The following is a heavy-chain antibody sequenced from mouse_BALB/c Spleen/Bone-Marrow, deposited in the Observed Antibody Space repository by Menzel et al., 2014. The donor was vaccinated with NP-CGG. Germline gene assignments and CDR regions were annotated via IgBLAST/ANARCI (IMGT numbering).Heavy chain of an antibody. D-gene: IGHD2-4*01. CDR2: VNPYNGGT. CDR1: GYTFTDYY. Sequence: VKMSCKASGYTFTDYYMDWVKQSHGESFEWIGRVNPYNGGTSYNQKFKGKATLTVDKSSTTAYMELNSLTSEDSAVYYCARRDYYDYAWFAYWGQGTLVTVSA. V-gene: IGHV1-19*01. CDR3: ARRDYYDYAWFAY. J-gene: IGHJ3*01.